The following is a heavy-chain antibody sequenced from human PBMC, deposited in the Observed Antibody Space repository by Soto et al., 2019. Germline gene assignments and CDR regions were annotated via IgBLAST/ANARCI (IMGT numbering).Heavy chain of an antibody. CDR2: INHSGST. V-gene: IGHV4-34*01. J-gene: IGHJ6*02. D-gene: IGHD3-10*01. CDR1: GGSFSGYY. CDR3: ARGRRARGVPLRDYYYYGMDV. Sequence: SATLSLTCAVYGGSFSGYYWSWIRQPPGKGLEWIGEINHSGSTNYNPSLKSRVTISVDTSKNQFSLKLSSVTAADTAVYYCARGRRARGVPLRDYYYYGMDVWGQRTTVTVSS.